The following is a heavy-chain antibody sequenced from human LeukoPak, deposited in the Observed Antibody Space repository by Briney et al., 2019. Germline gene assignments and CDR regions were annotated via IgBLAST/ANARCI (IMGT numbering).Heavy chain of an antibody. V-gene: IGHV3-21*01. J-gene: IGHJ5*02. CDR1: GVTLSSYS. CDR2: ISSSSRDI. D-gene: IGHD6-6*01. CDR3: ARGFEYSSP. Sequence: PGGPLRLSCVDSGVTLSSYSMNCVREAPGKGLEWVSSISSSSRDIYYAETAKGRFTISIDNAKSSLYLQMNSLRAEDTAVYHCARGFEYSSPGGQGTLVTVSS.